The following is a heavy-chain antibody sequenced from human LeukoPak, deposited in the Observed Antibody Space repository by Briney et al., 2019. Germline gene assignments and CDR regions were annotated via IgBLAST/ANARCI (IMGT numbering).Heavy chain of an antibody. CDR2: IYYSGST. CDR3: ARDRSGYTGDAFDI. D-gene: IGHD5-12*01. CDR1: GGSISSYY. Sequence: TETLSLTCTVSGGSISSYYWSWIRQPPGKGLEWIGYIYYSGSTNYNPSLKSRVTISVDTSKNQFSLKLSSVTAADTAVYYCARDRSGYTGDAFDIWGQGTMVTVSS. V-gene: IGHV4-59*01. J-gene: IGHJ3*02.